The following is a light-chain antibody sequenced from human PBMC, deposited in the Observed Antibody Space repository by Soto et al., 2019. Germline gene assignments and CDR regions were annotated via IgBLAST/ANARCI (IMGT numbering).Light chain of an antibody. J-gene: IGLJ1*01. CDR3: CSYTTSSTYV. CDR2: EGS. Sequence: QSALTQPASVSRSPGQSITISCTGPISDVGSYNSVSWYQQHPGKAPKLLIYEGSNRPSEVSNRFSGSKSANTASLTISELQPEDEAEYYCCSYTTSSTYVFGTGTKLTVL. CDR1: ISDVGSYNS. V-gene: IGLV2-14*01.